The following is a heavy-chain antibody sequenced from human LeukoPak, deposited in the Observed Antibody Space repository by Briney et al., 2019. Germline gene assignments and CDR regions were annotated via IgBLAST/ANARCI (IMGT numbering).Heavy chain of an antibody. Sequence: GGSLRLSRAASGFTLSTSWMTWVRQAPGKGLEWVANIKQDGSDKYYMDSVKGRFTISRDNAKNSLYLQMNSLRAEDTAVYYCAKDSGWFRFDYWGQGTLVTVSS. J-gene: IGHJ4*02. D-gene: IGHD6-13*01. CDR1: GFTLSTSW. V-gene: IGHV3-7*03. CDR3: AKDSGWFRFDY. CDR2: IKQDGSDK.